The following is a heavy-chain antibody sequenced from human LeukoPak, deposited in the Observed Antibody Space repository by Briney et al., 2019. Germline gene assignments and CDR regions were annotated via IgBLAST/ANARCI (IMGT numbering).Heavy chain of an antibody. CDR1: GFTFSSYS. CDR2: ISSSSSTI. D-gene: IGHD3-3*01. V-gene: IGHV3-48*01. CDR3: ARARDDFWSGSPDY. Sequence: GGSLRLSCAASGFTFSSYSMNWVRQAPGKGLEWVSYISSSSSTIYYADSVKGRFTISRDNAKNSLYLLMSSLRAEDTALYYCARARDDFWSGSPDYWRQGTLVTVSS. J-gene: IGHJ4*02.